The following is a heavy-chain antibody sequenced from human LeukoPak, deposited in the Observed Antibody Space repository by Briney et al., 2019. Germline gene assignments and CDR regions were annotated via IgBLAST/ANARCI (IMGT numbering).Heavy chain of an antibody. J-gene: IGHJ4*02. CDR1: GGSFSGYY. CDR3: ARGAVDTAMVYY. CDR2: INHSGST. D-gene: IGHD5-18*01. Sequence: SETLSLTCAVYGGSFSGYYWSWIRQPPGKGLEWIGEINHSGSTNYNPSLKSRVTISVDTSENQFSLKLSSVTAADTAVYYCARGAVDTAMVYYWGQGTLVTVSS. V-gene: IGHV4-34*01.